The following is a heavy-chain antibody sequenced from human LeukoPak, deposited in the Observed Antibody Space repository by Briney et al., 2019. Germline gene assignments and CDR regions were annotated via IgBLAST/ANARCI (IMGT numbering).Heavy chain of an antibody. V-gene: IGHV3-74*01. J-gene: IGHJ6*02. CDR3: ASDGAYAMAV. CDR2: INNDASRT. CDR1: GSAFSRSW. Sequence: AGGSLRLSCAASGSAFSRSWIHWVRQAPGKGLVWVSHINNDASRTTYADSVRSRFTISRDNAKNTVSLQMNSLRAEDTAVYYCASDGAYAMAVWGQGTTVTVSS. D-gene: IGHD1-26*01.